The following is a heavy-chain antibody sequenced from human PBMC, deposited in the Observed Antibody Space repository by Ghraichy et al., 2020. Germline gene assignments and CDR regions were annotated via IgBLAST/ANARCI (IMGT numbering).Heavy chain of an antibody. D-gene: IGHD1-7*01. J-gene: IGHJ4*02. CDR3: AKSSRNYVYYLDY. CDR1: GFTFSSYA. V-gene: IGHV3-23*01. Sequence: LSLTCAASGFTFSSYAMSWVRQAPGKGLEWVSAISGSGGSTYYADSVKGRFTLSRDNSKNTLYLQMNSLRTEDTAVYYCAKSSRNYVYYLDYWGQGTLVTISS. CDR2: ISGSGGST.